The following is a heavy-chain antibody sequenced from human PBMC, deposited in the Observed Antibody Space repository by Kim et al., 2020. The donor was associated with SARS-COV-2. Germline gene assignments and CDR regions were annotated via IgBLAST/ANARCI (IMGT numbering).Heavy chain of an antibody. CDR2: ISSNGGST. V-gene: IGHV3-64D*09. D-gene: IGHD6-19*01. CDR1: GFTFSSYA. Sequence: GGSLRLSCSASGFTFSSYAMHWVRQAPGKGLEYVSAISSNGGSTYYADSVKGRFTISRDNSKNTLYLQMRSLRAEDTAVYYCVKGSNIAVAAHFDYWGQGTLVTVSS. CDR3: VKGSNIAVAAHFDY. J-gene: IGHJ4*02.